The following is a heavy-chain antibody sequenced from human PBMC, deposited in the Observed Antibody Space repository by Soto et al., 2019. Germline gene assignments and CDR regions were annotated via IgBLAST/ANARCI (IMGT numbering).Heavy chain of an antibody. CDR2: ISAHNGNT. V-gene: IGHV1-18*01. CDR3: ARGRYGDY. J-gene: IGHJ4*02. D-gene: IGHD1-1*01. Sequence: QVHLVQVGAEVKKPGASVKVSCQGSGYAFTTYGITWVRQAPGQGLEWMGWISAHNGNTNYAQKLQGRVTVTRDTSTSTAYMELRSLRYDDTAVYYCARGRYGDYWGQGALVTVSS. CDR1: GYAFTTYG.